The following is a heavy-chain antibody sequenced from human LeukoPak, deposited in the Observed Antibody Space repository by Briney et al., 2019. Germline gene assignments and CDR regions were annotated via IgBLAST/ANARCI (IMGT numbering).Heavy chain of an antibody. Sequence: GASVKVSCKVSGYTLTELSMHWVRQAPGKGLERMGGFDPEDGETIYAQKFQGRVTMTEDTSTDTAYMELSSLRSEDTAVYYCATELKRLYYYGSGSYYAFDIWGQGTMVTVSS. CDR2: FDPEDGET. CDR1: GYTLTELS. CDR3: ATELKRLYYYGSGSYYAFDI. V-gene: IGHV1-24*01. D-gene: IGHD3-10*01. J-gene: IGHJ3*02.